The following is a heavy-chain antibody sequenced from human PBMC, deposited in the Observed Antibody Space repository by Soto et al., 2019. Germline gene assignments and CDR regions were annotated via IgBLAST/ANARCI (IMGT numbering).Heavy chain of an antibody. CDR1: GGSISSGGYY. CDR3: ARKDYGDRYFDY. J-gene: IGHJ4*02. CDR2: IYYSGST. D-gene: IGHD4-17*01. Sequence: SETLSLTCTVSGGSISSGGYYWSWIRQHPGKGLEWIGYIYYSGSTYYNPSLKSRVTISVDTSKNQFSLKLSSVTAADTAVYYCARKDYGDRYFDYWGQGTLVTVS. V-gene: IGHV4-31*03.